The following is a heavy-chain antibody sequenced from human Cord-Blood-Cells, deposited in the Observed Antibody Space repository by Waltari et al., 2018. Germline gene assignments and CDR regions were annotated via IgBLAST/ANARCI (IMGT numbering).Heavy chain of an antibody. J-gene: IGHJ3*02. D-gene: IGHD2-8*02. CDR3: ARRIPGGFNAFDI. Sequence: QVQLQESGPGLVKPSETLSLTCTVSGGSISSYYWSWIRQPPGKGLEWIGYIYYSGSTNDNPSLKSRVTISVDTSKNQFSLKLSSVTAADTAVYYCARRIPGGFNAFDIWGQGTMVTVSS. CDR1: GGSISSYY. V-gene: IGHV4-59*01. CDR2: IYYSGST.